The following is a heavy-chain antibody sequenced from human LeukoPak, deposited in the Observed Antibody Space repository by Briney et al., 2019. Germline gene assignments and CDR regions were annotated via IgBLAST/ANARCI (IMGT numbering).Heavy chain of an antibody. D-gene: IGHD2-2*01. V-gene: IGHV3-21*01. CDR1: GFTFSSYS. Sequence: PGGSLRLSCAASGFTFSSYSMNWVRQAPGKGLEWVSSISSSNSFIFYADSVKGRFTISRDNAKNSLYLQMNSLRAEDTALYYCTRVIVEVPGISDYCDYWGQGTLVSVSS. J-gene: IGHJ4*02. CDR2: ISSSNSFI. CDR3: TRVIVEVPGISDYCDY.